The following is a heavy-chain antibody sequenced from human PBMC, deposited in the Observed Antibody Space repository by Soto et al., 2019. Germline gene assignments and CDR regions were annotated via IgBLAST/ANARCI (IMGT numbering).Heavy chain of an antibody. V-gene: IGHV3-64*01. J-gene: IGHJ4*02. CDR3: ARGPAFFDY. CDR1: GFTFSSYA. CDR2: ISSNGGST. Sequence: GGSLRLSCAASGFTFSSYAMHWVRQAPGKGLEYVSAISSNGGSTYYANSVKGRFTISRDNSTNTLYLQMGSLRAEDMAVYYCARGPAFFDYWGQGTLVTVSS.